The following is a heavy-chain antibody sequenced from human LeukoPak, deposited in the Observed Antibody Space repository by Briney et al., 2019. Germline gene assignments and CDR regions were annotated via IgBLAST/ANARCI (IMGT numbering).Heavy chain of an antibody. CDR1: GGTFNSYA. CDR2: VSPIFGTA. D-gene: IGHD4-23*01. CDR3: ARVGNGGNSGTEYFQH. Sequence: SVTVSCKASGGTFNSYAISWVRQAPAPGLEWMGVVSPIFGTANYAQKFQGRVTITADESTSTAYIELSSLRSEDTAVYYCARVGNGGNSGTEYFQHWGQGTLVTVSS. J-gene: IGHJ1*01. V-gene: IGHV1-69*13.